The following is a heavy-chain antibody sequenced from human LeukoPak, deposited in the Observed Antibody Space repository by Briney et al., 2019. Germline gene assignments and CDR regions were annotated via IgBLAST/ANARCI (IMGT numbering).Heavy chain of an antibody. Sequence: ASVKVSCKASGYTLTSYYMHWVRQAPGQGLEWMGIINPSGGSTSYAQKFQGRVTMTRDTSTSTVYMELSSLRSEDTAVYYCARDTPYYYDSSGLDYWGQGTLVTVSS. CDR2: INPSGGST. D-gene: IGHD3-22*01. CDR3: ARDTPYYYDSSGLDY. J-gene: IGHJ4*02. V-gene: IGHV1-46*01. CDR1: GYTLTSYY.